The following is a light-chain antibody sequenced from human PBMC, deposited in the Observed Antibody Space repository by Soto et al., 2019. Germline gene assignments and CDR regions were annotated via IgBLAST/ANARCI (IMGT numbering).Light chain of an antibody. CDR3: QQRPMWPIT. Sequence: EVVLTEAPVPLSLSPEERATLSCRASQSFRGLLAWYQQKPGQAPRLLIYDAYNRATGIPPRFSGSGSGTDFTLTISSLEPEDSAVYYCQQRPMWPITFGQGTRLEIK. V-gene: IGKV3-11*01. CDR1: QSFRGL. CDR2: DAY. J-gene: IGKJ5*01.